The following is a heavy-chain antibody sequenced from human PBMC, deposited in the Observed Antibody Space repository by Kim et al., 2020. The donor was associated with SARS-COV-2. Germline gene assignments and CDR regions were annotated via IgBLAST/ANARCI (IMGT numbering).Heavy chain of an antibody. V-gene: IGHV3-33*01. CDR3: AREYPGDCSSSNCPGVFDY. D-gene: IGHD2-2*01. CDR1: GFRISDYG. J-gene: IGHJ4*02. Sequence: GGSLRLSCAVSGFRISDYGMVWVRQAPGKGLERVALMWHDGSKKHYADSVKGRFTISRDTFKDTLYLQMDSLRVEDTAVYYCAREYPGDCSSSNCPGVFDYWGQGALVSVSS. CDR2: MWHDGSKK.